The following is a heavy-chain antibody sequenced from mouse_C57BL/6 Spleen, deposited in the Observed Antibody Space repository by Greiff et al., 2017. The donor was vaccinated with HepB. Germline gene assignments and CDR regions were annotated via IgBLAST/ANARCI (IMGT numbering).Heavy chain of an antibody. V-gene: IGHV1-64*01. Sequence: QVQLQQPGAELVKPGASVKLSCKASGYTFTSYWMHWVKQRPGQGLEWIGMIHPNSGSTNYNEKFKSKATLTVDKSSSTAYMQLSSLTSEDSAVYYCARYYSSYEGYAMGDWGQGTSVTVSS. D-gene: IGHD2-5*01. CDR1: GYTFTSYW. CDR2: IHPNSGST. J-gene: IGHJ4*01. CDR3: ARYYSSYEGYAMGD.